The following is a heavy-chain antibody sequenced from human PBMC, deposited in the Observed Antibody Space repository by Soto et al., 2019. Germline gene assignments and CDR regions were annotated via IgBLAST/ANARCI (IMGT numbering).Heavy chain of an antibody. CDR2: IHHKATA. V-gene: IGHV4-61*08. CDR3: ARLDRSTSKIGV. J-gene: IGHJ6*02. CDR1: GDSVSSGASH. D-gene: IGHD3-22*01. Sequence: QVQLQESGPGLLKPSETLSLTCTLSGDSVSSGASHWTWIRQSPGKGLEWIGYIHHKATADGNPSLKSRVSISVDTSKNQFSLKLTSATTADTAVYYCARLDRSTSKIGVWGQGTTVTVSS.